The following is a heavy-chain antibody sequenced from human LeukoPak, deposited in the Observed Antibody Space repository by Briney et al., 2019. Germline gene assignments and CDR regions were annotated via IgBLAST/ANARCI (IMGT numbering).Heavy chain of an antibody. CDR2: TSSSDAGT. V-gene: IGHV3-23*01. Sequence: GGSLRLSCAASGFTLSTYAMSWVRQTPGKGLEWVAATSSSDAGTYHADSVGGRFTISRDNSKNTLYLQMNSLRAEDAAVYFCAKAPVTSCRGAYCYPFDSWGQGTLVTVSS. CDR1: GFTLSTYA. J-gene: IGHJ4*02. CDR3: AKAPVTSCRGAYCYPFDS. D-gene: IGHD2-21*01.